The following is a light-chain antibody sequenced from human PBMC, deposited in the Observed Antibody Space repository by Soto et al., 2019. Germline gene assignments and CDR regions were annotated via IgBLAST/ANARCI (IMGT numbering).Light chain of an antibody. J-gene: IGLJ1*01. V-gene: IGLV2-11*01. CDR2: DVS. CDR3: CSYAGSYTFV. CDR1: SSDVGVYNY. Sequence: QSALTQPRSVSGSPGQSVTISCTGTSSDVGVYNYVSWYQQYPGKAPKIMIYDVSKRPSGVPDRFSGSKSDNTASLTISGLQAEDEADYCCCSYAGSYTFVFGIGTKLTVL.